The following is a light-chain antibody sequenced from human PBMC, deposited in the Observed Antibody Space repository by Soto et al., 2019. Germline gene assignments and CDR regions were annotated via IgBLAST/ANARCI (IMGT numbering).Light chain of an antibody. CDR2: VVF. J-gene: IGKJ1*01. CDR1: QSLRHIDDYTY. V-gene: IGKV2-30*02. CDR3: MQNLHSPRT. Sequence: DVVVTQSPLYLTVTLGQSASISCRSSQSLRHIDDYTYLNWFHQRPGQSPRRLIYVVFNRDSGVPDRFSGSGAGTDFTLKISRVEAEDVGVYYCMQNLHSPRTFGQGTKVEIK.